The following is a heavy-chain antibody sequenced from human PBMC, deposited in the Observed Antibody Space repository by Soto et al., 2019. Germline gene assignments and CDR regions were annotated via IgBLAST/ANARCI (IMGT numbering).Heavy chain of an antibody. CDR2: MNPNSGTT. D-gene: IGHD6-19*01. V-gene: IGHV1-8*01. Sequence: ASVKVSCKASGYTVTSLDIHWVRQATGQGLEWMGWMNPNSGTTNYALKFQDRVTMTRNTSISTAYMEVSSLRSEDTAVYYCARPYYSGWFLFTSWGQGTLVTVSS. CDR3: ARPYYSGWFLFTS. J-gene: IGHJ5*02. CDR1: GYTVTSLD.